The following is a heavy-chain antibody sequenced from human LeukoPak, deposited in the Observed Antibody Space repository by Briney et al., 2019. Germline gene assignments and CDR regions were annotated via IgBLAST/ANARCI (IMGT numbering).Heavy chain of an antibody. D-gene: IGHD3-3*01. Sequence: KASETLSLTCTVSGGSISSSSYYWGWLRQPPGKGLEWIGSIYYSGSTYYNPSLKSRVTISVDTSKNQFSLKLSSVTAADTAVYYCARLQRITIFGVVIGYFQHWGQGTLVTVSS. CDR3: ARLQRITIFGVVIGYFQH. V-gene: IGHV4-39*01. CDR2: IYYSGST. J-gene: IGHJ1*01. CDR1: GGSISSSSYY.